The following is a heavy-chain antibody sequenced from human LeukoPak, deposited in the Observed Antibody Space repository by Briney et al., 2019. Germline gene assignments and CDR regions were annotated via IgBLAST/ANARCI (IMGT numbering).Heavy chain of an antibody. D-gene: IGHD3-16*01. V-gene: IGHV3-48*01. CDR1: GFTFSSYI. CDR3: ERIRITFGGVYYFDY. CDR2: ISSSSCTI. Sequence: GGSLRPSCAASGFTFSSYIMNWVRQAPGKGLAGVSYISSSSCTIYYADSVKGRFTISRDNAYNSLSLQMNSLRAEEKDVCYCERIRITFGGVYYFDYWGQGTLVTVSS. J-gene: IGHJ4*02.